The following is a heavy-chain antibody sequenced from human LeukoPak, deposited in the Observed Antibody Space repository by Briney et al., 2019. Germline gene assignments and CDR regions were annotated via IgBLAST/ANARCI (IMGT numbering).Heavy chain of an antibody. CDR3: ANLDSSGYSTFDY. J-gene: IGHJ4*02. D-gene: IGHD3-22*01. V-gene: IGHV3-30*02. Sequence: GGSLRLSCAASGFTFSSYGMHWVRQAPGKGLEWVAFIRYDGSNKYYADSVKGRFIISRDNSKSTLYLQMNSLRAEDTAVYYCANLDSSGYSTFDYWGQGTLVTVSS. CDR2: IRYDGSNK. CDR1: GFTFSSYG.